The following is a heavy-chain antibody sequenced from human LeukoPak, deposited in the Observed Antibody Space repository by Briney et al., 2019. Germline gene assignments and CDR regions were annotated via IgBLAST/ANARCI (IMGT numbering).Heavy chain of an antibody. Sequence: GGSLRLSCAASGFTLGSYSMSWVRQAPGKGLEWVAALSVGGGDTYYADSVKGRFTISRDISKSTLYLQMNGLRAEDTATYYCARDYTEGITWYYYFDYWGQGTLVSVSS. V-gene: IGHV3-23*01. CDR1: GFTLGSYS. D-gene: IGHD3-16*01. CDR3: ARDYTEGITWYYYFDY. J-gene: IGHJ4*02. CDR2: LSVGGGDT.